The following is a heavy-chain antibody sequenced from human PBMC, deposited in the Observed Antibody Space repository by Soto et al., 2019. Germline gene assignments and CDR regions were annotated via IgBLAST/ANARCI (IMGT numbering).Heavy chain of an antibody. CDR1: GFTFNDSY. J-gene: IGHJ3*02. CDR3: ARGPDRGRIAARRTFAI. V-gene: IGHV3-11*01. D-gene: IGHD6-6*01. Sequence: PGGSLRLSCAASGFTFNDSYMSWIRQAPGKGLEWTSYISSSGSTINYADSVKGRFTISRDNAKKSLFLQMNSLRADDTAVYFCARGPDRGRIAARRTFAIWGKGTMVTVSS. CDR2: ISSSGSTI.